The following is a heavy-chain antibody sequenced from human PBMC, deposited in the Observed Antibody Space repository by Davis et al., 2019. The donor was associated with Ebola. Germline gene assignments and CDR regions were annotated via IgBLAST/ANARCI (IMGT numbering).Heavy chain of an antibody. CDR2: IYSGGST. CDR1: GFTVSSNY. CDR3: ARALITTPYYYGMDV. D-gene: IGHD3-16*01. V-gene: IGHV3-53*01. J-gene: IGHJ6*02. Sequence: PGGSLRLSCAASGFTVSSNYMSWVRQAPGKGLEWVSVIYSGGSTYYADSVKGRFTISRDNAKNSLYLQMNSLRAEDTAVYYCARALITTPYYYGMDVWGQGTTVTVSS.